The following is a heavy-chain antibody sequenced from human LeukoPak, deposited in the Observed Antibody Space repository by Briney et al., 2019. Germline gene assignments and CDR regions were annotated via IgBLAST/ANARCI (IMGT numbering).Heavy chain of an antibody. CDR1: GFTFSSYS. CDR3: ARGHTAVTRHFDF. D-gene: IGHD4-17*01. CDR2: ISSGSSAI. J-gene: IGHJ4*02. Sequence: GGSLRLSCAASGFTFSSYSMNWVRQAPGKGLEWVSIISSGSSAIFSADAVKGRLTISRDDAKNLLYLDMNSLRAEDTAVYYCARGHTAVTRHFDFWGQGTLVTVSS. V-gene: IGHV3-21*01.